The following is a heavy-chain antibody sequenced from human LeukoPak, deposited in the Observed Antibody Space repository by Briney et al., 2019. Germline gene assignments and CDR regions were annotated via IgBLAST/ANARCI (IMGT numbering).Heavy chain of an antibody. CDR3: ARGVAAYTYYADSSGYD. CDR2: INPKSGDT. CDR1: GYTLTGYH. D-gene: IGHD3-22*01. J-gene: IGHJ4*02. Sequence: ASVKVSCKASGYTLTGYHMHWVRQAPGQGLEWMGWINPKSGDTNYAQKFQGRATMTRDTSINTAYMELSRLRSDDTAVYYCARGVAAYTYYADSSGYDWGQGTLLTVSS. V-gene: IGHV1-2*02.